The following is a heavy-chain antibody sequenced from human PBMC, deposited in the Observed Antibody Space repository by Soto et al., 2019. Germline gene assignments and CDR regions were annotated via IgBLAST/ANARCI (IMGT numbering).Heavy chain of an antibody. V-gene: IGHV4-39*01. D-gene: IGHD3-22*01. CDR1: GGSISSSSYY. Sequence: QLQLQESGPGLVKPSETLSLTCTVSGGSISSSSYYWGWIRQPPGKGLEWIGSIYYSGSTYYNPSLKRRAPISVDTSKNQFSLKLSSVPAADTAVYYCASPRSGYFWGNDYWGQGTLVTVSS. CDR3: ASPRSGYFWGNDY. J-gene: IGHJ4*02. CDR2: IYYSGST.